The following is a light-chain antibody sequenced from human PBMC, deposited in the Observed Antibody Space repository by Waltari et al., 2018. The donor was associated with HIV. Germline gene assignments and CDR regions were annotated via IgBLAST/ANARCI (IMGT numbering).Light chain of an antibody. J-gene: IGLJ3*02. CDR3: CSYAGSSSNWV. CDR2: EGS. CDR1: SSAVGSYNL. Sequence: QSALTQPASVSGSPGQSITISCTGTSSAVGSYNLVSWYQHHPGKAPKLMIYEGSKRPSGVSNRFSGSKSGNTASLTISGLQAEDEADYYCCSYAGSSSNWVFGGGTELTVL. V-gene: IGLV2-23*01.